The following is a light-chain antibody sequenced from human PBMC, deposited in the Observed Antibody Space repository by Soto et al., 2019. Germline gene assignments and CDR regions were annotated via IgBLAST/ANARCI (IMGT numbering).Light chain of an antibody. CDR3: AAWDDSLNGYV. Sequence: QSALTQPPSASGTPGQRVTISCSGSSASIGSNTVNWYQQLPGTAPKLLIYSNNQRPSGVPDRFSGSKSGTSASLAISGLQSEDEADLYCAAWDDSLNGYVFGTGTKVTVL. CDR2: SNN. CDR1: SASIGSNT. J-gene: IGLJ1*01. V-gene: IGLV1-44*01.